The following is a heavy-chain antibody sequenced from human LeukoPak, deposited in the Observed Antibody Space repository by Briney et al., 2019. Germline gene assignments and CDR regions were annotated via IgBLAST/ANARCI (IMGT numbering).Heavy chain of an antibody. CDR1: GGSFSGYY. Sequence: SETLSLTCAVYGGSFSGYYWSWIRQPPGKGLEWIGEINHSGSTNCNPSLKSRVTISVDTSKNQFSLKLSSVAAADTAVYYCARTPDGYKSYYFDYWGQGTLVTVSS. D-gene: IGHD5-24*01. CDR2: INHSGST. CDR3: ARTPDGYKSYYFDY. V-gene: IGHV4-34*01. J-gene: IGHJ4*02.